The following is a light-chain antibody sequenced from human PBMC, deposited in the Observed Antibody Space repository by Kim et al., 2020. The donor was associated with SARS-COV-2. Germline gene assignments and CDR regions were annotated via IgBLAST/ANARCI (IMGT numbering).Light chain of an antibody. J-gene: IGKJ1*01. CDR1: QSVIRN. V-gene: IGKV3-15*01. CDR3: QQYNNWQWT. Sequence: VAPGERAPRSCRDRQSVIRNLAVYKKKTGQAPRLLIYGASTRATGSPARVSGSGSGTEFTLTNSSLQSEDFAVYYCQQYNNWQWTFGQGTKVDIK. CDR2: GAS.